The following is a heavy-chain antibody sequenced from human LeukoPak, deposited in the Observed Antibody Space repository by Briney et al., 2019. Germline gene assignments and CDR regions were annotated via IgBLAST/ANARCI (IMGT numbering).Heavy chain of an antibody. V-gene: IGHV4-34*01. CDR2: INHSGST. CDR1: GGSFSGYY. D-gene: IGHD2-2*01. CDR3: ARGLAAYCSSASCYGRNWFDP. J-gene: IGHJ5*02. Sequence: SETLSLTCAVYGGSFSGYYWSWIRQPPGKGLEWIGEINHSGSTNYNPSLKSRVTISVDTSKNQFSLKLSSVTAADTAVYYCARGLAAYCSSASCYGRNWFDPWGQGTLVTVSS.